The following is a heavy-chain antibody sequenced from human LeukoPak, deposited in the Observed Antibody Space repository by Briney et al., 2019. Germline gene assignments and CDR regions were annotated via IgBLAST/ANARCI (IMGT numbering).Heavy chain of an antibody. D-gene: IGHD3-22*01. CDR2: IQTSGIT. CDR1: GGSISSYY. J-gene: IGHJ4*02. Sequence: PSETLSLTCTVSGGSISSYYWSWIRQPAGKGLEWIGRIQTSGITNYNPSLKSRVTMSVDMSKNQFSLKLSSVTAADTAVYYCARLYDSSGFPFDYWGQGTLVTVSS. V-gene: IGHV4-4*07. CDR3: ARLYDSSGFPFDY.